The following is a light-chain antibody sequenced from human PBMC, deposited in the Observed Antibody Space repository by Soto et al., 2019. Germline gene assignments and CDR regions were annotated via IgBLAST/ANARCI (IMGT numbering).Light chain of an antibody. V-gene: IGLV1-51*01. CDR1: SSSIGNNP. CDR3: GTWDSSLSAVV. Sequence: QSVLTQPPSVSAAPGQKVTISCSGSSSSIGNNPVSWYQQLPGTAPKLLIYDNNKRPSGIPDRFSGSKSGTSATLGITGLQTGDEADYYCGTWDSSLSAVVFGGGTKLTV. J-gene: IGLJ2*01. CDR2: DNN.